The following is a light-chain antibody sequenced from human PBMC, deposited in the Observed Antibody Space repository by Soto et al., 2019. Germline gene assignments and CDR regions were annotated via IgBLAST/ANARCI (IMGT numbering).Light chain of an antibody. CDR1: SSDVGGYNY. CDR3: SSYAGSHTLVV. Sequence: QSALTQPPSASGSPGQSVTISCTGTSSDVGGYNYVSWYQRHPGKAPKLMIYEVSKRPSGVPDRFSGSKSGNTASLTVSGLQAQDEADYYCSSYAGSHTLVVFGGGTKVTVL. V-gene: IGLV2-8*01. J-gene: IGLJ2*01. CDR2: EVS.